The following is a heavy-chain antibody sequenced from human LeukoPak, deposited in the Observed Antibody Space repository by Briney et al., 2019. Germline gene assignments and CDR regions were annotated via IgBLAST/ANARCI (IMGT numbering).Heavy chain of an antibody. V-gene: IGHV3-11*01. Sequence: GGSLRLSCAASGFIFSDYYMSWIRQAPGKGLEWVSYISSSGSTKYYADSVKGRFTVSRDNAKNSYLQMNSLRAEDTAVYYCARDGHAYGRGSPHYWGQGTLVTVSS. J-gene: IGHJ4*02. CDR3: ARDGHAYGRGSPHY. CDR2: ISSSGSTK. D-gene: IGHD3-10*01. CDR1: GFIFSDYY.